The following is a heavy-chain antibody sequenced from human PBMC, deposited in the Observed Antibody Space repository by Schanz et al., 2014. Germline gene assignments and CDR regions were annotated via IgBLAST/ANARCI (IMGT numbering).Heavy chain of an antibody. D-gene: IGHD2-15*01. CDR3: ARGGGPEDVFDI. J-gene: IGHJ3*02. Sequence: QVQLVQSGAEAKKPGSSMKVSCKASGGTFNSYTINWVRQAPGQGLEWMGRIIPILGIANYAQKFQGRVTITADRSTSTAYMELSSLRSEDTAVYYCARGGGPEDVFDIWGQGTIXTVSS. CDR1: GGTFNSYT. CDR2: IIPILGIA. V-gene: IGHV1-69*02.